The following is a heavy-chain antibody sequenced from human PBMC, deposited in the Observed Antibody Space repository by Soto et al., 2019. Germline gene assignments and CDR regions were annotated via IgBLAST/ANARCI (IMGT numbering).Heavy chain of an antibody. Sequence: QVQLQESGPGLVKPSETLSLTCRVSGGSMSGYYWSWIRQAPGKGLAWIGYVYYTGSTTYNPSLQSRVTISVDTSHKQFSLSLRLATAADTAVYFCARRIAVPSSHIDHWGQGIRVTVSS. CDR2: VYYTGST. D-gene: IGHD6-19*01. V-gene: IGHV4-59*01. CDR1: GGSMSGYY. J-gene: IGHJ4*02. CDR3: ARRIAVPSSHIDH.